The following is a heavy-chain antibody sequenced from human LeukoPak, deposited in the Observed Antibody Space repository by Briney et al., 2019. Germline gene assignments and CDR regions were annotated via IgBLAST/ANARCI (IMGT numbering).Heavy chain of an antibody. CDR2: ISYDGGNT. D-gene: IGHD1-1*01. CDR3: AKEGTGIHFDY. J-gene: IGHJ4*02. Sequence: GGSLRLSCAASGFTFSSNSIHWVRPAPGKGLAWVAEISYDGGNTYYADSVKGRFTISRDNSKNTLYLQMNSLRAEDTAVYYCAKEGTGIHFDYWGQGTLVTVSS. CDR1: GFTFSSNS. V-gene: IGHV3-30-3*01.